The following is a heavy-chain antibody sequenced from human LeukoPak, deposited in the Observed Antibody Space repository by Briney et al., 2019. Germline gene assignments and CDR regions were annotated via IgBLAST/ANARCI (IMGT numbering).Heavy chain of an antibody. Sequence: GGSLRLSCAASGFTFSSYWMHWVPQGPGKGLLWVSRINSDESSTACAASVKGRFTISRDNAKNTLYLQMNSLRAEDTAVYYCVRGRLEMTYYWGQGTLVTVSS. CDR2: INSDESST. D-gene: IGHD5-24*01. J-gene: IGHJ4*02. V-gene: IGHV3-74*01. CDR3: VRGRLEMTYY. CDR1: GFTFSSYW.